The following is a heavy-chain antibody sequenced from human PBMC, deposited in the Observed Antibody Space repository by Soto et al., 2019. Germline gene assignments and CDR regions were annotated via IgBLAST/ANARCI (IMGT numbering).Heavy chain of an antibody. Sequence: EVQLLESGGGLVQPGGSLRLSCAASGFTFSTYALSWVRQAPGKGLEWVSTISGSGGTTFYADSVKGRFTISRDNSKSTLYLRMNSLRAEDTAVYFCAKEPSPYYYYYYGIYVWGRGTTVTVSS. CDR2: ISGSGGTT. CDR3: AKEPSPYYYYYYGIYV. CDR1: GFTFSTYA. V-gene: IGHV3-23*01. J-gene: IGHJ6*02.